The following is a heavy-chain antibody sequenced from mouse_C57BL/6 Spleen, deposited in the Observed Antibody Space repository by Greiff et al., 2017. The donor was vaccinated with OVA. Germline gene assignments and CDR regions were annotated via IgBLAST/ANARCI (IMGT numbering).Heavy chain of an antibody. CDR1: GYTFTDYY. D-gene: IGHD2-4*01. V-gene: IGHV1-26*01. J-gene: IGHJ2*01. CDR2: INPNNGGT. CDR3: ARSGVGSISGYDYDFDY. Sequence: EVQLQQSGPELVKPGASVKISCKASGYTFTDYYMNWVKQSHGKSLEWIGDINPNNGGTSYNQKFKGKATLTVDKSSSTAYMELRSLTSEDSAVYYCARSGVGSISGYDYDFDYWGQGTTLTVSS.